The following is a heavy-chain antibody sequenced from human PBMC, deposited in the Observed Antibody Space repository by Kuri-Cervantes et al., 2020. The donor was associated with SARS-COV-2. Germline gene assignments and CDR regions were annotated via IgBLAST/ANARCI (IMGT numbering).Heavy chain of an antibody. CDR2: ISGSGGST. J-gene: IGHJ4*02. CDR3: VKGSMTTVLHYFDY. V-gene: IGHV3-23*01. CDR1: GFTFSSYA. Sequence: LSLTCAASGFTFSSYAMSWVRQAPGKGLEWVSAISGSGGSTYYADSVKGRFTISRDNSKNTLYLQMNSLRAEDTAVYYCVKGSMTTVLHYFDYCGQGTLVTVSS. D-gene: IGHD4-17*01.